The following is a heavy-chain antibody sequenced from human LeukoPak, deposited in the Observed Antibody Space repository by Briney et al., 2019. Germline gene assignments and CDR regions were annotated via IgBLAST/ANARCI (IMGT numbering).Heavy chain of an antibody. J-gene: IGHJ5*02. CDR3: ARVRSGCSGGSCPPINNWFDP. Sequence: PSQTLSLTCTVSGGSVSSGSYYWSWIRQPPGKGLEWIGYIYYSGSTNYNPSLKSRVTISVDTSKNQFSLKLSSVTAADTAVYYCARVRSGCSGGSCPPINNWFDPWGQGTLVTVSS. V-gene: IGHV4-61*01. CDR2: IYYSGST. D-gene: IGHD2-15*01. CDR1: GGSVSSGSYY.